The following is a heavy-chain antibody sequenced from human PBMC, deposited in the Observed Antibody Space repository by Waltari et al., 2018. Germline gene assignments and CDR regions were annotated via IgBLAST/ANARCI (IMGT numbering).Heavy chain of an antibody. CDR2: IYYSGST. V-gene: IGHV4-39*07. CDR3: ARDPPPTWIQLWDAHYGMDV. J-gene: IGHJ6*02. CDR1: GGSISSSSYY. Sequence: QLQLQESGPGLVKPSETLSLTCTVSGGSISSSSYYWGWIRQPPGKGLEWIGSIYYSGSTYYKPALKSRVTISVDTSKNQFSLKRSSVTAADTAVYYCARDPPPTWIQLWDAHYGMDVWGQGTTVTVSS. D-gene: IGHD5-18*01.